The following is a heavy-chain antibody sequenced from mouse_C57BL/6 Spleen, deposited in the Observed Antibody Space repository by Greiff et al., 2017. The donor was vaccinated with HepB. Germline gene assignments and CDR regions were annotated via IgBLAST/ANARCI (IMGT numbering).Heavy chain of an antibody. CDR2: IDPETGGT. J-gene: IGHJ2*01. V-gene: IGHV1-15*01. CDR3: TSGVYYGSSLYYFDD. D-gene: IGHD1-1*01. CDR1: GYTFTDYE. Sequence: QVQLQQSGAELVRPGASVTLSCKASGYTFTDYEMHWVKQTPVHGLEWMGAIDPETGGTAYNQKFKGKAILTADKSSSTAYMELRSLTSEDTAVYYVTSGVYYGSSLYYFDDWGQGTTLTVAS.